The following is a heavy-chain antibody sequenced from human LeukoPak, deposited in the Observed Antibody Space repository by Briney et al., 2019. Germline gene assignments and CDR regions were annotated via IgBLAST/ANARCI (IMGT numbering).Heavy chain of an antibody. D-gene: IGHD2-8*02. Sequence: GGSLRLSCAASGFTFSSYPMGWVRQAPGKDLEWVSTISNSGGRIYYADSVKGRFTVSRDNSKNTQYLQMNSLRAEDTAVYYCAKGRSQSTEVAVYGMDVWGKGTTVTVSS. J-gene: IGHJ6*04. CDR2: ISNSGGRI. CDR3: AKGRSQSTEVAVYGMDV. V-gene: IGHV3-23*01. CDR1: GFTFSSYP.